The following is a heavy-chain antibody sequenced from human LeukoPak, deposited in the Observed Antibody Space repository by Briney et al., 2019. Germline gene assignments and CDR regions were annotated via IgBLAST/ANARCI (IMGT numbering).Heavy chain of an antibody. J-gene: IGHJ4*02. V-gene: IGHV4-39*01. CDR3: ARRAFRITIFGVVRD. CDR1: GGSIRSGGYY. D-gene: IGHD3-3*01. Sequence: SETLSLTCTVSGGSIRSGGYYWSWIRQHPGKGLEWIGSIYYSGSTYYNPSLKSRVTISVDTSKNQFSLKLSSVTAADTAVYYCARRAFRITIFGVVRDWGQGTLVTVSS. CDR2: IYYSGST.